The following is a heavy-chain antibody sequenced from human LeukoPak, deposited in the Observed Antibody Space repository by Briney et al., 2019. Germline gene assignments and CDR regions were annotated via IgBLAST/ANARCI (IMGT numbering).Heavy chain of an antibody. CDR3: ATGIAVAGTFLYYFDY. J-gene: IGHJ4*02. CDR2: NTAYNGNT. Sequence: GGSVKGSCPASGFTFTTFGINWVGQATGQGLGWMGWNTAYNGNTNYAQKLQGRVTMTTDTSTSTAYMELRSLRSDDTAVYYCATGIAVAGTFLYYFDYWGQGTLVTVSS. CDR1: GFTFTTFG. V-gene: IGHV1-18*01. D-gene: IGHD6-19*01.